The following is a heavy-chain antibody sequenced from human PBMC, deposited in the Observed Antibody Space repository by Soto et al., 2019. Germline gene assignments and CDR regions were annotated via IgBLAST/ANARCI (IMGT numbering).Heavy chain of an antibody. V-gene: IGHV4-61*01. CDR1: GVSVSSGSFY. J-gene: IGHJ4*02. CDR2: GSYSGTT. D-gene: IGHD4-17*01. CDR3: ARGATVNQYDY. Sequence: PSETLSLTCTVSGVSVSSGSFYWAWIRQPPGKGLEWIGFGSYSGTTNYKPSLKSRVTISVDTSRSQISLKVSSLTAADTAVYYCARGATVNQYDYWGQGPLVTVYS.